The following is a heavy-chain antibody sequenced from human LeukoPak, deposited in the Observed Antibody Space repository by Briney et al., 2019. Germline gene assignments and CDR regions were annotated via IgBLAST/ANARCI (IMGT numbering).Heavy chain of an antibody. CDR1: GFTFSSYA. CDR3: AKDTAYYYDSSGYYYRANRLAFDY. V-gene: IGHV3-23*01. D-gene: IGHD3-22*01. J-gene: IGHJ4*02. CDR2: ISGSGGST. Sequence: GSLRLSCAASGFTFSSYAMSWVRQAPGKGLEWVSAISGSGGSTYYADSVKGRFTISRDNSKNTLYLQMNSLRAEDTAVYYCAKDTAYYYDSSGYYYRANRLAFDYWGQGTLVTVSS.